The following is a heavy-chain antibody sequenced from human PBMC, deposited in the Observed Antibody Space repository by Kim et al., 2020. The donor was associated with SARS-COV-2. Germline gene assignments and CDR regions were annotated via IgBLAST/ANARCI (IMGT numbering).Heavy chain of an antibody. V-gene: IGHV3-30-3*01. CDR1: GFTFSSYA. CDR2: ISYDGSNK. CDR3: ARDAKRRWLGIHYYYYGMDV. D-gene: IGHD6-19*01. J-gene: IGHJ6*02. Sequence: GGSLRLSCAASGFTFSSYAMHWVRQAPGKGLEWVAVISYDGSNKYYADSVKGRFTISRDNSKNTLYLQMNSLRAEDTAVYYCARDAKRRWLGIHYYYYGMDVWGQGTTVTVSS.